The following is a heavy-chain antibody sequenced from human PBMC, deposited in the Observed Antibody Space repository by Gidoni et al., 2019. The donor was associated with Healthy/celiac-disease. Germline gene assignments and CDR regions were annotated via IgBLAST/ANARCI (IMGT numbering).Heavy chain of an antibody. D-gene: IGHD6-13*01. V-gene: IGHV4-39*01. Sequence: TRVTISVDTSKNQFSLKLSSVTAADTAVYYCARQGIAAENWFDPWGQGTLVTVSS. J-gene: IGHJ5*02. CDR3: ARQGIAAENWFDP.